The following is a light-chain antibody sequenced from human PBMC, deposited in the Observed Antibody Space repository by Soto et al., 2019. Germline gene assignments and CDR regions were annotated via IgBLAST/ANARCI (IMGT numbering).Light chain of an antibody. J-gene: IGLJ1*01. V-gene: IGLV2-8*01. Sequence: QSALTQPPSASGSPGQSVTISCTGTSSDVGGYNYVSWCQQHPGKAPKLMIYEVSKRPSGVPDRFSGSKSGNTASLTVSGLQAEDEADYYCSSYAGSNNLYVFGTGTKVTVL. CDR2: EVS. CDR3: SSYAGSNNLYV. CDR1: SSDVGGYNY.